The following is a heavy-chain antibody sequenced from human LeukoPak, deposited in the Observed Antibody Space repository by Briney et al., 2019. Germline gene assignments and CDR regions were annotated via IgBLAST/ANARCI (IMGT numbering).Heavy chain of an antibody. CDR2: MNPNSGNT. J-gene: IGHJ4*02. V-gene: IGHV1-8*01. CDR1: GYMFTSYD. D-gene: IGHD2-21*02. Sequence: ASVKVSCKASGYMFTSYDINWVRQATGQGLEWMGWMNPNSGNTGFGQKFQGRVTMTRDTSISTAYMELSSLRSQDTAVYYCARVFCSGGDCYRYFDYWGQGTLVTVSS. CDR3: ARVFCSGGDCYRYFDY.